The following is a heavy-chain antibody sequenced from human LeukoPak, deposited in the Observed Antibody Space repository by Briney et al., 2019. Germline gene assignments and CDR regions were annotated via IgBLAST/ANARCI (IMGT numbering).Heavy chain of an antibody. Sequence: GGSLRLSCAASGFTFSNYAMSWVRQAPGKGLEWVSAISGSGGTTYYADSVKGRFTISRDNSKNTLYLQMYSLRAEDTAVYYCAKGSKSGPANFDYWGQGTLVTVSS. CDR3: AKGSKSGPANFDY. CDR1: GFTFSNYA. J-gene: IGHJ4*02. CDR2: ISGSGGTT. D-gene: IGHD3-3*01. V-gene: IGHV3-23*01.